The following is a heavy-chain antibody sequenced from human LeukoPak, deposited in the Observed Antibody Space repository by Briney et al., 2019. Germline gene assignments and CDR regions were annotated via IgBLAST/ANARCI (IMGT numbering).Heavy chain of an antibody. CDR2: INPNSGGT. D-gene: IGHD3-10*01. V-gene: IGHV1-2*02. J-gene: IGHJ2*01. CDR3: ASPWGRWFGELIWYFDL. Sequence: ASVTVSFKASGYTFTAYYIHWVRQAPGQGLEWMGWINPNSGGTNYAQRFQGRVTMTRDTSINTAYMELSRLRSDDTAVYYCASPWGRWFGELIWYFDLWGRGTLVTVSS. CDR1: GYTFTAYY.